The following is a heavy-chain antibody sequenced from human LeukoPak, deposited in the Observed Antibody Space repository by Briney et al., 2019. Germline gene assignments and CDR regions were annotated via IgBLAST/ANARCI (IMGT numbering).Heavy chain of an antibody. Sequence: ASVKVSCKASGYTFTGYYMHWVRQAPGQGLEWMGWINPNSGGTNYARKFQGRVTMTRDTSISTAYMELSRLRSDDTAVYYCARVLYGDYVLDYWGQGTLVTVSS. J-gene: IGHJ4*02. CDR3: ARVLYGDYVLDY. V-gene: IGHV1-2*02. CDR1: GYTFTGYY. D-gene: IGHD3-16*01. CDR2: INPNSGGT.